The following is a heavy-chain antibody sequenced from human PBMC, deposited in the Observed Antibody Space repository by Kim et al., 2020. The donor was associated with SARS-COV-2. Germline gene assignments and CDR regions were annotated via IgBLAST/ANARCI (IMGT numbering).Heavy chain of an antibody. V-gene: IGHV4-59*08. CDR2: IYYSGST. D-gene: IGHD6-13*01. J-gene: IGHJ4*01. Sequence: SETLSLTCTVSGASISSYYWSWIRQPPGKGLEWIGYIYYSGSTNYNPSLKSRVTISVDTSKNQFSLKLSSVTAADTAAYYCARLKGRAAAGIKGYYFDY. CDR1: GASISSYY. CDR3: ARLKGRAAAGIKGYYFDY.